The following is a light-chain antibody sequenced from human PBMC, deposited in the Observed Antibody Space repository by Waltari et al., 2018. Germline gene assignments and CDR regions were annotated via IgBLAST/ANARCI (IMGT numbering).Light chain of an antibody. Sequence: QSALTQPASVSGSPGQSITISCTGTSSDVGNYKRFSWYQQHPGKAPKLMIYAVSKRPSGVSDRFSGSKSGDMASLTISGLQPEDEAEYFCSSYAGSSNGVFGGGTKVTVL. CDR3: SSYAGSSNGV. CDR2: AVS. CDR1: SSDVGNYKR. J-gene: IGLJ2*01. V-gene: IGLV2-23*02.